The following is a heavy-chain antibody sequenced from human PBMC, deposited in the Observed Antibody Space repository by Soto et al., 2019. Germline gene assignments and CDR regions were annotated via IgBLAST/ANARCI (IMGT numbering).Heavy chain of an antibody. D-gene: IGHD1-1*01. Sequence: QVQLVESGGGVVQPGRSLRLSCAASGFTFDDYSMHWVRQAPGKGLEWVALISYDGGTTYYGDSVKGRFTISRDDSKNTRFLQMHSLRSEDTAVYYCARPHIKSAWNDGFDIWGQGTMVTVSS. CDR2: ISYDGGTT. V-gene: IGHV3-30-3*01. J-gene: IGHJ3*02. CDR1: GFTFDDYS. CDR3: ARPHIKSAWNDGFDI.